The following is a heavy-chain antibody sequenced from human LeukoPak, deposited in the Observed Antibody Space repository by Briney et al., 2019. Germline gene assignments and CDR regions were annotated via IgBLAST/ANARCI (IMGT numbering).Heavy chain of an antibody. Sequence: PSETLSLTCAVYGGSFSGYYWSWIRQPPGKELEWIGEINHSGSTNYNPSLKSRVTISVDTSKNQFSLKLSSVTAADTAVYYCARGIPYYGSGIPLNWFDPWGQGTLVTVSS. D-gene: IGHD3-10*01. CDR2: INHSGST. V-gene: IGHV4-34*01. CDR1: GGSFSGYY. J-gene: IGHJ5*02. CDR3: ARGIPYYGSGIPLNWFDP.